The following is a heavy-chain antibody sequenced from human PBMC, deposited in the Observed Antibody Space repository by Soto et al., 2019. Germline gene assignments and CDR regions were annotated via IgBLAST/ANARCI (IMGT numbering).Heavy chain of an antibody. D-gene: IGHD3-22*01. CDR3: ARDRADYDSSGYSHSGMDV. J-gene: IGHJ6*02. CDR2: IYYSGST. CDR1: GGSISSGGYY. V-gene: IGHV4-31*03. Sequence: SETLSLTCTVSGGSISSGGYYWSWIRQHPGKGLEWIGYIYYSGSTYYNPSLKSRVTISVDTSKNQFSLKLSSVTAADTAVYYCARDRADYDSSGYSHSGMDVWGQGTTVTVSS.